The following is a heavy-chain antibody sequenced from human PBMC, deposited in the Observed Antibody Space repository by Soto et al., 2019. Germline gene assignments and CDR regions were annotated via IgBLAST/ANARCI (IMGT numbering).Heavy chain of an antibody. D-gene: IGHD2-15*01. J-gene: IGHJ4*02. CDR2: IIPIFGTA. CDR1: GGTFSSYA. V-gene: IGHV1-69*13. CDR3: AGSIVVVVAATFDY. Sequence: SVKVSCKASGGTFSSYAISWVRQAPGQGLEWMGGIIPIFGTANYAQKFQGRVTITADESTSTAYMELSSLRSEDTAVYYCAGSIVVVVAATFDYWGQGTLVTVSS.